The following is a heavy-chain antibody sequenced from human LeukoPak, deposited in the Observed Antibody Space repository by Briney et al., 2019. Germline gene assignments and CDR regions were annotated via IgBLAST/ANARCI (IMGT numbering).Heavy chain of an antibody. V-gene: IGHV1-69*13. CDR3: ARDKSSSWYGGVDH. CDR2: IIPIFGTA. Sequence: GASVKVSCKASGGTFSSYAISWVRQAPGQGLEWMGGIIPIFGTANYAQKFQGRVTITADESTSTAYMELSRLRSDDTAVYYCARDKSSSWYGGVDHWGQGTLVTVSS. CDR1: GGTFSSYA. J-gene: IGHJ4*02. D-gene: IGHD6-13*01.